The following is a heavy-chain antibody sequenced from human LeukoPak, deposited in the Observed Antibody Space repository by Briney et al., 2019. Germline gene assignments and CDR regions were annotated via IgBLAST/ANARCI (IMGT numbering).Heavy chain of an antibody. J-gene: IGHJ4*02. CDR2: IFYSGST. CDR1: GGSISTSSYY. CDR3: ARDFGITFGGLDY. D-gene: IGHD3-16*01. Sequence: SETLSLTCTVSGGSISTSSYYWGWVRQPPGKGLEWIGNIFYSGSTYYSPSLKSRVTISLDTSRNQFSLKLSSVTAADTAVYYCARDFGITFGGLDYWGQGTLVTVSS. V-gene: IGHV4-39*07.